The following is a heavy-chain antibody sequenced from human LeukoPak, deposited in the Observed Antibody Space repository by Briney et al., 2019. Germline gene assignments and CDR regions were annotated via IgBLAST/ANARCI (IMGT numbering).Heavy chain of an antibody. CDR1: GLALSNAW. J-gene: IGHJ4*02. D-gene: IGHD2-2*01. Sequence: GGSVRLSCAASGLALSNAWESWLRQAPGKGLEWVGRIKSKTDGGTTDYAAPVKGRFTISSDDSKNTLYLQMNSLKTEDTAVFHYITLYCSITSCQDSWGQGTLVTVSS. V-gene: IGHV3-15*01. CDR2: IKSKTDGGTT. CDR3: ITLYCSITSCQDS.